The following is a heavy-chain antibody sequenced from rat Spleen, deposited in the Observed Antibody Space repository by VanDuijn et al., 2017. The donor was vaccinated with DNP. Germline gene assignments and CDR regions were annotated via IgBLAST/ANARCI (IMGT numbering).Heavy chain of an antibody. J-gene: IGHJ3*01. CDR2: ISYDGSDT. V-gene: IGHV5-7*01. Sequence: EVQLVESDGGLVQPGRSLKLSCAASGFIFSDHNMAWVRQAPKTSLEWVATISYDGSDTYYRDSMKGRFTISRDNAKSTLYLQMDSLRSEDTATYYCTRPGSPYYFDYWGQGTLVTVSS. CDR3: TRPGSPYYFDY. CDR1: GFIFSDHN. D-gene: IGHD1-6*01.